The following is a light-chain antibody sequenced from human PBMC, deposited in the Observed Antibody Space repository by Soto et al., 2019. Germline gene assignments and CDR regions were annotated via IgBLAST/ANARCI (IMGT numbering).Light chain of an antibody. CDR1: SSDIGGYNY. CDR2: DVS. CDR3: SSYTSSSTYV. J-gene: IGLJ1*01. Sequence: QSALTQPASVSGSPGQSITISCTGTSSDIGGYNYVSWYQHHPGKAPKLIIYDVSNRPSGVSNRFSGFKSGNTGSLTISGLQAEDEADYYCSSYTSSSTYVFGTGTKLTVL. V-gene: IGLV2-14*03.